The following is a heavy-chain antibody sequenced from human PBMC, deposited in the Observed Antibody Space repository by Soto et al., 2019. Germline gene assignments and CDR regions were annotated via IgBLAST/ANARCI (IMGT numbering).Heavy chain of an antibody. V-gene: IGHV1-18*01. D-gene: IGHD3-16*01. J-gene: IGHJ5*02. Sequence: QVQLVQSGAEVKKPGASVKVSCKASGYTFTSYGISWVRQAPGQGLEWMGWFSAYNGNTNYAQKLQGRVTMTTDTSTSTAYMELRRLRSDDTAVYYCAREAVRDGLPGNGFDPWGQGTLVTVSS. CDR3: AREAVRDGLPGNGFDP. CDR2: FSAYNGNT. CDR1: GYTFTSYG.